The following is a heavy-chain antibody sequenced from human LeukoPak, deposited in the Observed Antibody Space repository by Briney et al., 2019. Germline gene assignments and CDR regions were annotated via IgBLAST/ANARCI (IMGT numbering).Heavy chain of an antibody. CDR2: ISGSGGST. CDR1: GFTFSSYA. V-gene: IGHV3-23*01. Sequence: GGSLRLSCAASGFTFSSYAMSWVRQAPGKGLEWVSAISGSGGSTYYADSVKGRFTISRDNSKNTLYLQMNGLRAEDTAVYYCAKDLSSSRKDYYYYGMDVWGQGTTVTVSS. J-gene: IGHJ6*02. CDR3: AKDLSSSRKDYYYYGMDV. D-gene: IGHD6-13*01.